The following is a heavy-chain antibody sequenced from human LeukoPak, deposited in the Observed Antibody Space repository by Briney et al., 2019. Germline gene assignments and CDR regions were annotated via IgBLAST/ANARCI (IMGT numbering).Heavy chain of an antibody. CDR3: ARDHNYAFDN. V-gene: IGHV3-48*04. D-gene: IGHD1-1*01. CDR1: GFPFSDYS. CDR2: IGISSGNT. Sequence: GSLRLSCTASGFPFSDYSMNWVRQAPGKGLEWISYIGISSGNTKYADSVKGRFTISADNARDSLYLQMNSLRVEDTAVYYCARDHNYAFDNWGQGTLVSVSS. J-gene: IGHJ4*02.